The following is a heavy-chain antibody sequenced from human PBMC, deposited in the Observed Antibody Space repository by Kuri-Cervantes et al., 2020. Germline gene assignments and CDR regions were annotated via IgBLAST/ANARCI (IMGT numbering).Heavy chain of an antibody. V-gene: IGHV1-8*02. J-gene: IGHJ4*02. CDR1: GYTFTSYG. CDR3: ARGPITGNRFDY. D-gene: IGHD1-20*01. CDR2: MNPDSGNT. Sequence: ASVKVSCKASGYTFTSYGISWVRQAPGQGLEWMGWMNPDSGNTGYAQKFQGRVTMTRNTSISTAYIELSSLRSEDTAVYYCARGPITGNRFDYWGQGTLVTVSS.